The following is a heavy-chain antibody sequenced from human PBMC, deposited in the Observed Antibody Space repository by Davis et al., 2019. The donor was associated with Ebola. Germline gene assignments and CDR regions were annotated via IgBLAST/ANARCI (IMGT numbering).Heavy chain of an antibody. CDR3: ARDIAAAGAVY. CDR1: GGSFSGYY. V-gene: IGHV4-34*01. CDR2: IYHSGST. D-gene: IGHD6-13*01. J-gene: IGHJ4*02. Sequence: SQTLSLTCAVYGGSFSGYYWSWIRQPPGKGLEWIGEIYHSGSTNYNPSLKSRVTISVDKSKNQFSLKLSSVTAADTAVYYCARDIAAAGAVYWGQGTLVTVSS.